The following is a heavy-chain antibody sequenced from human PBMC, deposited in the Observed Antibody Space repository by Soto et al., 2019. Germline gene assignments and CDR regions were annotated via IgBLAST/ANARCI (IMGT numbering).Heavy chain of an antibody. CDR3: ARGGNTYYLEDPKATFDP. D-gene: IGHD3-10*01. J-gene: IGHJ5*02. CDR1: GYTFTSYY. CDR2: INPSGGST. Sequence: ASVKVSCKASGYTFTSYYMHWVRQAPGQGLEWMGIINPSGGSTSYAQKFQGRVTMTRDTSTSTVYMELSSLRSEDTAVYYCARGGNTYYLEDPKATFDPWGQGTLVTVS. V-gene: IGHV1-46*01.